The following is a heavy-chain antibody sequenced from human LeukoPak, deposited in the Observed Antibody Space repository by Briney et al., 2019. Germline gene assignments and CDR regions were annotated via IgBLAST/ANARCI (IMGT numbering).Heavy chain of an antibody. CDR2: IYYSGST. Sequence: SETLSLTCTVSGGSISSSSYYWGWIRQPPGEGLEGIGSIYYSGSTYYNPSLKSRVTISVDTSKNQFSLKLGSVTAADTAVYYCARGLGSGYTDYWGQGTLVTVSS. V-gene: IGHV4-39*07. J-gene: IGHJ4*02. D-gene: IGHD3-22*01. CDR3: ARGLGSGYTDY. CDR1: GGSISSSSYY.